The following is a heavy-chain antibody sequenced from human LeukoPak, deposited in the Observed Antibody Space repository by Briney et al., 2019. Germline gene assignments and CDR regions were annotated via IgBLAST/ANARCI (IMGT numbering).Heavy chain of an antibody. Sequence: PSETLSLTCTVSGGSISSYYWSWIRQAPGRGPEWIGHIYYSGATNYNPSLESRVTISVDTSKNQFSLKLTSVTATDTALYYCARGGTDFDYWGQGTLVTVSS. V-gene: IGHV4-59*08. D-gene: IGHD2-15*01. CDR2: IYYSGAT. J-gene: IGHJ4*02. CDR1: GGSISSYY. CDR3: ARGGTDFDY.